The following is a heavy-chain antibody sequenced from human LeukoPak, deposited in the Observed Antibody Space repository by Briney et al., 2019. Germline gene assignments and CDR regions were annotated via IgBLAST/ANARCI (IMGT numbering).Heavy chain of an antibody. CDR2: IKQDGSEK. CDR1: GFTFSSYW. CDR3: ARVQGSSGPGIFDY. Sequence: GGPLRLSCAASGFTFSSYWMSWVRQAPGKGLEWVANIKQDGSEKYYVDSVKGRFTISRDNAKNSLYLQMNSLRAEDTAVYYCARVQGSSGPGIFDYWGQGTLVTVSS. J-gene: IGHJ4*02. D-gene: IGHD6-19*01. V-gene: IGHV3-7*01.